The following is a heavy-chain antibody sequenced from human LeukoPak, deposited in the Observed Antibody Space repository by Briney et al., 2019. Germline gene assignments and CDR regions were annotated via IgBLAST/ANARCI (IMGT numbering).Heavy chain of an antibody. CDR1: GGTFSSYA. J-gene: IGHJ4*02. CDR3: ARDSGYSYGYAGF. D-gene: IGHD5-18*01. V-gene: IGHV1-69*04. Sequence: WASVKVSCKASGGTFSSYAISWVRQAPGQGLEWMGRIIPILGIANYAQKFQGRVTITADKSTSTAYMELSSLRSEDTAVYYCARDSGYSYGYAGFWGQGTLVTVSS. CDR2: IIPILGIA.